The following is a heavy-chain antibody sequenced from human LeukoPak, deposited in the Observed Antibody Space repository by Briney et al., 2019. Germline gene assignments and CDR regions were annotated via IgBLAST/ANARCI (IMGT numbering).Heavy chain of an antibody. V-gene: IGHV4-4*09. Sequence: PSETLSLTCTVSGDSFSKYFWNWIRQPPGKGLEWIGYIHHSGSTNYNPSLKSRVIISVDTSKNQFSLKLTSVTAADTAIYYCARFRVGVATYYFDSWGQGALVTVSS. CDR2: IHHSGST. CDR3: ARFRVGVATYYFDS. D-gene: IGHD5-12*01. J-gene: IGHJ4*02. CDR1: GDSFSKYF.